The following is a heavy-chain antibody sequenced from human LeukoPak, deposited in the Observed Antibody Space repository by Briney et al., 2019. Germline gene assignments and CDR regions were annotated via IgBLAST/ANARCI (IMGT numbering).Heavy chain of an antibody. CDR2: IYYSGST. D-gene: IGHD6-13*01. J-gene: IGHJ4*02. CDR1: GFTFSDYY. Sequence: GSLRLSCAASGFTFSDYYMSWIRQPPGKGLEWIGSIYYSGSTYYNPSLKSRVTISVDTSKNQFSLKLSSVTAADTAVYYCARHESIAAAGTFDYWGQGTLVTVSS. CDR3: ARHESIAAAGTFDY. V-gene: IGHV4-39*01.